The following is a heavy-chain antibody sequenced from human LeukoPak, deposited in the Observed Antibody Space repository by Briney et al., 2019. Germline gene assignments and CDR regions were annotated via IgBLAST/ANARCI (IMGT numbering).Heavy chain of an antibody. Sequence: SERVSLMCTVAAGSISIRRYDWDRIREPPWRGLAVIGRNYYSRSPYYNRSLKRRVTISVDTSNTQFSLKLSSVTAADTAVYYCASDTGLLWFGDQTEYYYYYFDVWGQGTMVTVSS. D-gene: IGHD3-10*01. J-gene: IGHJ6*03. CDR3: ASDTGLLWFGDQTEYYYYYFDV. CDR1: AGSISIRRYD. CDR2: NYYSRSP. V-gene: IGHV4-39*07.